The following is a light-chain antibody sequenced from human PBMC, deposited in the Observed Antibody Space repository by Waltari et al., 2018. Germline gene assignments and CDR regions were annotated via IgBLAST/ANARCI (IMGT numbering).Light chain of an antibody. CDR3: SSYTSSSTLV. Sequence: QSALTQPASVSGSPGQSITISRTGTSSDVGGYNYVSWYQQHPGKAPKLMIYAVNNRPSGVSNRFPGSKSGNTASLTISGLQAEDEADYFCSSYTSSSTLVFGGGTKLTVL. J-gene: IGLJ2*01. CDR1: SSDVGGYNY. CDR2: AVN. V-gene: IGLV2-14*03.